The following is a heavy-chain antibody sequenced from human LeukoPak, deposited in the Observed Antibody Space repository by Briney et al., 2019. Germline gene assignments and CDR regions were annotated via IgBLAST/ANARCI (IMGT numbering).Heavy chain of an antibody. CDR2: ISSSSSYI. Sequence: GGSLRLSCAASGFTFSSYSMNWVRQAPGKGLEWVSSISSSSSYIYYADSVKGRFTISRDNAKNSLYLQMNSLRAEDTAVYYCARETRDYYYGSGSYYGHDAFDIWGQGTMVTVSS. CDR3: ARETRDYYYGSGSYYGHDAFDI. J-gene: IGHJ3*02. CDR1: GFTFSSYS. D-gene: IGHD3-10*01. V-gene: IGHV3-21*04.